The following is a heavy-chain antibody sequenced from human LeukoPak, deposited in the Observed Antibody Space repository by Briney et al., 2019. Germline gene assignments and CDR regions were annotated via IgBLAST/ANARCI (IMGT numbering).Heavy chain of an antibody. CDR3: TRRAYCSGGTCYSDY. V-gene: IGHV4-39*01. CDR1: GGSNSGSSYY. CDR2: SYRDGSN. J-gene: IGHJ4*02. D-gene: IGHD2-15*01. Sequence: KPSETLSLTCTVSGGSNSGSSYYWGWIRQPPGKGLEWIGGSYRDGSNYYNPSLKSRVTISVDTSKNQFSLKLSSVTAADTAVYYCTRRAYCSGGTCYSDYWGQGTLVTVSS.